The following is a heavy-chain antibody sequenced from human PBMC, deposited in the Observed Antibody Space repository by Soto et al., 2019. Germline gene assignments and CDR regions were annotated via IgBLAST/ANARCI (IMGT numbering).Heavy chain of an antibody. J-gene: IGHJ6*02. D-gene: IGHD3-10*01. CDR1: GFTFSSYS. CDR3: ARFGGFGSNYYYYGMDV. Sequence: EVQLVESGGGLVKPGGSLRLYYAASGFTFSSYSMNWVRQAPGKGLEWVSSISSSSSYIYYADSVKGRFTISRDNAKNSLYLQMNSLRAEDTAVYYCARFGGFGSNYYYYGMDVWGQGTTVTVSS. V-gene: IGHV3-21*01. CDR2: ISSSSSYI.